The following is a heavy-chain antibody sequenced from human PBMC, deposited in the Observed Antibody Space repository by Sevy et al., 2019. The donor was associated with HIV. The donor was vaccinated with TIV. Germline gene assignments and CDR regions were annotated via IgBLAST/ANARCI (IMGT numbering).Heavy chain of an antibody. CDR1: GLTFISFSSSS. CDR3: ARDRGVGTSSYGMDV. V-gene: IGHV3-21*01. CDR2: ISSAGTCI. J-gene: IGHJ6*02. Sequence: GGSLRLSCAASGLTFISFSSSSMNWVRQAPGKGLEWVSSISSAGTCIYYADSMKGRFTISRDNAKSSVYLQMNSLRAEDTAVYYCARDRGVGTSSYGMDVWGQGTTVTVSS. D-gene: IGHD1-26*01.